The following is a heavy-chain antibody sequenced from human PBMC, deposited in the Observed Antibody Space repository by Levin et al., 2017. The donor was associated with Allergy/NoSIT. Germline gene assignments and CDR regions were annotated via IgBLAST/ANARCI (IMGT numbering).Heavy chain of an antibody. Sequence: GESLKISCAASGFTFSSYAMSWVRQAPGKGLEWVSAISGTGGSTYYADSVKGRLTISRDNSKNTLYLQMNSLRAEDTAIYYCANFLIYPPGSSGWYFYWGQGTLVTVSS. CDR3: ANFLIYPPGSSGWYFY. V-gene: IGHV3-23*01. CDR1: GFTFSSYA. J-gene: IGHJ4*02. CDR2: ISGTGGST. D-gene: IGHD6-19*01.